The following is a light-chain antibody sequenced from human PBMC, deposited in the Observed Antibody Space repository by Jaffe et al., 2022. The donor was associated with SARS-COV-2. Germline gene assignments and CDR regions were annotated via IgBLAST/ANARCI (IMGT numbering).Light chain of an antibody. CDR3: QQYKSYPLA. CDR2: TAS. Sequence: DIQMTQSPSTLSASVGDRVTITCRASQSVSSWLAWYQQKPGRAPKLLIYTASSLESGVPSRFSGSGSETEFTLTISSLQPDDFATYYCQQYKSYPLAFGGGTKVEI. CDR1: QSVSSW. V-gene: IGKV1-5*03. J-gene: IGKJ4*01.